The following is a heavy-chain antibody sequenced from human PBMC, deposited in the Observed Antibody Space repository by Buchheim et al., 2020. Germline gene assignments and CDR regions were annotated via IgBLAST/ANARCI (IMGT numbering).Heavy chain of an antibody. D-gene: IGHD4-11*01. CDR3: AKVVDYSNYGYYGLDV. V-gene: IGHV3-30*18. Sequence: QVQLVESGRGAVQPGRSLRLSCAASGFTFSSYGIHWVRQAPGKGLEWVAVISYDGSNKYYADSVKGRFTISRENSKNTLYLQMNSLRPEDTAVYYCAKVVDYSNYGYYGLDVWGQGAT. CDR2: ISYDGSNK. CDR1: GFTFSSYG. J-gene: IGHJ6*02.